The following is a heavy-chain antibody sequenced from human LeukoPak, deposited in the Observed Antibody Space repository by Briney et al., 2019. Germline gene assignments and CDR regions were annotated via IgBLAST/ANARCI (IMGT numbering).Heavy chain of an antibody. CDR1: GYTFTSYD. D-gene: IGHD3-10*01. V-gene: IGHV1-8*01. CDR3: ARSAMVRGETRKTWFDP. CDR2: LNPNSGNT. Sequence: ASVKVSCNASGYTFTSYDINWVRQATGQGLEWMGWLNPNSGNTGYAQKFQGRVTMTRNTSISTAYMELSSLRSEDTAVFYCARSAMVRGETRKTWFDPWGQGTLVTVSS. J-gene: IGHJ5*02.